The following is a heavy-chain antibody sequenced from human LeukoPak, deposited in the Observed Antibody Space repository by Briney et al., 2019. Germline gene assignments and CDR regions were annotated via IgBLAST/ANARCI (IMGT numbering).Heavy chain of an antibody. CDR2: IYPDDSDT. CDR1: GYSFTRFL. CDR3: ARRAYYSVSGSYRWFDS. D-gene: IGHD3-10*01. V-gene: IGHV5-51*01. Sequence: GESLKISCEGSGYSFTRFLIGWVRPMPGKGREWMGMIYPDDSDTRYSPSFQGQVTISVDKPISTAYLQWSRLKASATAMYYCARRAYYSVSGSYRWFDSWGQGTLVTVSS. J-gene: IGHJ5*01.